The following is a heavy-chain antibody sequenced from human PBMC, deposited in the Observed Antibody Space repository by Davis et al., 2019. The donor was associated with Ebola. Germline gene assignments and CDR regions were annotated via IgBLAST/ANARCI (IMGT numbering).Heavy chain of an antibody. CDR1: GFIFSSYG. Sequence: GESLKISCAASGFIFSSYGMHWVRQAPGKGLEWLAFIQYDGSNKYYLDSVKGRFTISRDTSNNTLSLQMNGLRAEDTAVYYCAKVMARGLIVAYYGMDVWGQGTTVTVSS. J-gene: IGHJ6*02. CDR2: IQYDGSNK. V-gene: IGHV3-30*02. CDR3: AKVMARGLIVAYYGMDV. D-gene: IGHD3-10*01.